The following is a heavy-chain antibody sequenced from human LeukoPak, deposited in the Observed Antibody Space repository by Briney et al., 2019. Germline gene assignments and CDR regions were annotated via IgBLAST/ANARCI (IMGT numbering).Heavy chain of an antibody. D-gene: IGHD2-2*01. CDR1: GGSISSYY. CDR3: ARASRCSSTSCPFDY. Sequence: PSETLSLTCTVSGGSISSYYWSWIRQPPGKGLEWIGYIYYSGSTNYNPSLKSRVTISVDTSKNQFSLKLSSVTAADTAVYYCARASRCSSTSCPFDYWGQGTLVTVSS. V-gene: IGHV4-59*01. CDR2: IYYSGST. J-gene: IGHJ4*02.